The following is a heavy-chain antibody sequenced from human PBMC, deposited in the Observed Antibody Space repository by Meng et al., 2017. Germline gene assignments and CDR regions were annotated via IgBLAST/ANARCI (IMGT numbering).Heavy chain of an antibody. V-gene: IGHV6-1*01. J-gene: IGHJ4*02. CDR1: GDSVSDNSAA. CDR2: AYYRSKWYH. D-gene: IGHD1-26*01. CDR3: ARGSYSFDS. Sequence: QLQLQQSGPGLAKPSQTLSLICAISGDSVSDNSAAWNWIRQSPSRGLEWLGRAYYRSKWYHDYAESVKSRISIDPDTSKNQFSLQLRSVTPEESAVYYCARGSYSFDSWGQRTLVTVSS.